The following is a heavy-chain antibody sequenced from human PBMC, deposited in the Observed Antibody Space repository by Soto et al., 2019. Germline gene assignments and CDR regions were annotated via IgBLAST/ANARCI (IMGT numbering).Heavy chain of an antibody. CDR2: IIPIFGTA. V-gene: IGHV1-69*13. CDR1: GGTFSSYA. J-gene: IGHJ4*02. D-gene: IGHD4-17*01. Sequence: SVKVSCKASGGTFSSYAISWVRQAPGQGLEWMGGIIPIFGTANYAQKFQGGVTITADESTSTAYMELSSLRSEDTAVYYCATMTTVTTYYFDYWGQGTLVTVSS. CDR3: ATMTTVTTYYFDY.